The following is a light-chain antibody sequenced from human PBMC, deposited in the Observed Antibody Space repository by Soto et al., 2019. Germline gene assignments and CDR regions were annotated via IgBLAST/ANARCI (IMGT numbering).Light chain of an antibody. CDR1: QNISRS. J-gene: IGKJ5*01. CDR2: GTS. CDR3: QQYTGPPTT. Sequence: EIVMTQSPVTLSVSPGERATLSCRASQNISRSLAWYQQKPGQGPSLLIYGTSTRAGGVPARFSGGGSGTEFTLTITRLEPEDSAVYFCQQYTGPPTTFGQGTRLEIK. V-gene: IGKV3-15*01.